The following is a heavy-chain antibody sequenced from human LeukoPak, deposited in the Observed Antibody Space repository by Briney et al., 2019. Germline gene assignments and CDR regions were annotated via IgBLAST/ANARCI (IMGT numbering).Heavy chain of an antibody. V-gene: IGHV3-53*01. Sequence: PGGTLRLSCTAYGFTVSSNYMSWVRQAPGKGLEWVSVIYSGGSTYYADSVKGRFTISRDNSKNTLYLQMNSLRAEDTAVYYCARDPGYSYGHFDYWGQGTLVTVSS. CDR2: IYSGGST. D-gene: IGHD5-18*01. CDR1: GFTVSSNY. J-gene: IGHJ4*02. CDR3: ARDPGYSYGHFDY.